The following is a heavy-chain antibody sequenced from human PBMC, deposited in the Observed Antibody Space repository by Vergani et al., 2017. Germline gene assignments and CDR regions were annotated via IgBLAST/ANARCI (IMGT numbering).Heavy chain of an antibody. CDR2: INTNTGNP. J-gene: IGHJ5*02. CDR3: AGGKQVTMGRGVISSWFDP. Sequence: QVQLVQSGSELKKPGASVKVSCKASGYTFTSYAMNWVRQAPGQGLEWMGWINTNTGNPTYAQGFTGRFVFSLDTSVSTAYLQISSLKAEDTDVYYCAGGKQVTMGRGVISSWFDPWGHGTLVTVSS. V-gene: IGHV7-4-1*02. D-gene: IGHD3-10*01. CDR1: GYTFTSYA.